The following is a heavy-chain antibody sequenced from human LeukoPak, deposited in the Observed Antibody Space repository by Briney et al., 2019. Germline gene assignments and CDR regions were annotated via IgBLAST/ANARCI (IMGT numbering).Heavy chain of an antibody. CDR2: IYHSGST. J-gene: IGHJ5*02. CDR1: GGSISSGGYY. Sequence: SETLSLTCTVSGGSISSGGYYWSWIRQPPGKGLEWIGYIYHSGSTYYNPSLKSRVTISVDRSKNQFSLKLSSVTAADTAVYYCARVGGWSYCSSTSCFNWFDPWGQGTLVTVSS. D-gene: IGHD2-2*01. CDR3: ARVGGWSYCSSTSCFNWFDP. V-gene: IGHV4-30-2*01.